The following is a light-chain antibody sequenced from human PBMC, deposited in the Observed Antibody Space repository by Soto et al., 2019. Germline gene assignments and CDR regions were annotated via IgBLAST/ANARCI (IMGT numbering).Light chain of an antibody. V-gene: IGKV1-12*01. CDR2: AAS. CDR3: QQATSFPRT. Sequence: DIQITQSPSSVSASVGDRVTISCRASQGITSWLAWYQQEPGRAPKLLIYAASTLQSGVPSRFSGSGSGTEFTLTISSLQPEDFATYYCQQATSFPRTFGPGTKVDI. J-gene: IGKJ1*01. CDR1: QGITSW.